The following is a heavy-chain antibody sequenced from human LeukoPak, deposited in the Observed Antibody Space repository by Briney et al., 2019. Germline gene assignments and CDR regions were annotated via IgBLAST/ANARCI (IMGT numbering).Heavy chain of an antibody. V-gene: IGHV1-46*01. CDR3: ARAQTEYDYVWGSYRYFWFDP. Sequence: ASVKVSCKASGYTFTNYYMHWVRQAPGQGLEWMGIINPSDGKTSYAQKFQGRVTMTRDTSTSTVYMELSSLRSEDTAVYYCARAQTEYDYVWGSYRYFWFDPWGQGTLVTVSS. CDR1: GYTFTNYY. D-gene: IGHD3-16*02. J-gene: IGHJ5*02. CDR2: INPSDGKT.